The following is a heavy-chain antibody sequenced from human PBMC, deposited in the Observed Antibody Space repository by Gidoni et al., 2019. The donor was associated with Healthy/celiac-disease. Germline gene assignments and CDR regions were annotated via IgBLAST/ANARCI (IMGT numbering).Heavy chain of an antibody. CDR3: ASLGGGRDAFDI. CDR2: ISYDGRNK. J-gene: IGHJ3*02. D-gene: IGHD3-16*01. Sequence: QMQLVESGGGVIQPGRSVRLSCAASGFTFSSYAMHWVRQAPGKGLDWVAVISYDGRNKYYAASVKGRFTIARDNSKNTLYLQMNSLRAEDTAVYYCASLGGGRDAFDIWGQGTMVTVSS. CDR1: GFTFSSYA. V-gene: IGHV3-30*04.